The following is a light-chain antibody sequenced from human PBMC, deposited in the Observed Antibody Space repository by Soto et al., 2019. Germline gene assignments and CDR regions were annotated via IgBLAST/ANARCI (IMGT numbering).Light chain of an antibody. CDR2: AAS. J-gene: IGKJ3*01. Sequence: DIQMTQSPSSLSASVGDRVTITCRASQGIRNDLGGYQQKPGQVPKRLIYAASSLQSGVPSRYSGSASGTEFTLTLSSLQTEDFSSSYCLQHNSYPLTCGAGTNVDIK. CDR3: LQHNSYPLT. CDR1: QGIRND. V-gene: IGKV1-17*01.